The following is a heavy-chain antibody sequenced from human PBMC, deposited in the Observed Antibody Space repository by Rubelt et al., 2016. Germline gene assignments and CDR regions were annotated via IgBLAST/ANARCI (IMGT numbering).Heavy chain of an antibody. CDR2: INHRGST. CDR3: AGGLAGAAAAPRGLWFDP. J-gene: IGHJ5*02. Sequence: QVQLQQWGAGLLTPSETLSLTCAVYGGSFSGYYWSWIRPPPGQGLEWIGEINHRGSTNYNPSLKSRVTRSVYTAKNRLSGKLRSVTAAETAGYYCAGGLAGAAAAPRGLWFDPGGQGTLVTVSS. CDR1: GGSFSGYY. V-gene: IGHV4-34*01. D-gene: IGHD6-13*01.